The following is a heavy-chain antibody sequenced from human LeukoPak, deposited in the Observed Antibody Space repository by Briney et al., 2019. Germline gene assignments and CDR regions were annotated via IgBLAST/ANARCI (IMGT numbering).Heavy chain of an antibody. V-gene: IGHV3-9*01. D-gene: IGHD2-2*01. Sequence: GGSLRLSCAASEFTFDDYAMHWVRQAPGKGLEGVSGISWNSGSIGYADSVKGRFTISRDNAKNSLYLQMNSLRAEDTALYYCAKDGTRLVVVPAAWGQGTLVTVSS. CDR2: ISWNSGSI. J-gene: IGHJ5*02. CDR3: AKDGTRLVVVPAA. CDR1: EFTFDDYA.